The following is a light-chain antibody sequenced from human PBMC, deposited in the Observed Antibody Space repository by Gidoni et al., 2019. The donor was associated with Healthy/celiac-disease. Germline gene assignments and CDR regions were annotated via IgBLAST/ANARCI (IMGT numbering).Light chain of an antibody. CDR2: KAS. Sequence: DIQMTQSPSTLSASVGDRVTITCRASQSISSWMDWYPQKPGKAPKLLIYKASSLESGGPSRVSGRESGTEFTLTISNLQPDDCASYYFQQYKSYPGSFGQGTKVEIK. V-gene: IGKV1-5*03. CDR3: QQYKSYPGS. CDR1: QSISSW. J-gene: IGKJ1*01.